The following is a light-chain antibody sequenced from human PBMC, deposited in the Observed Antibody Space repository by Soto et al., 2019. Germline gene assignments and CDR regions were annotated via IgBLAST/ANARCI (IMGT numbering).Light chain of an antibody. Sequence: AIQMTQSPSSLSASVGARFTITCRASQGIRNDLGWYQKKKGKAPKLLIYAASSLQSGVPSRLRGSGYGTDLTITISSMQPEDFETYYCLQDYNYPLTFGQGTKVDIK. J-gene: IGKJ1*01. CDR3: LQDYNYPLT. CDR2: AAS. V-gene: IGKV1-6*01. CDR1: QGIRND.